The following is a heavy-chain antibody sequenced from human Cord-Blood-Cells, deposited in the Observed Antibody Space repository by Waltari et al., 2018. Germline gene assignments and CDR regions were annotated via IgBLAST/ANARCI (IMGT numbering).Heavy chain of an antibody. V-gene: IGHV1-18*01. J-gene: IGHJ5*02. Sequence: QVQLVQSGAEVKKPGASVKDSCKASGYTFTSYGNSWVRQAPGQGLEWMGWISAYNGNTNYAQKLQGRVTMTTDTSTSTAYMELRSLRSDDTAVYYCARSTEYYYGSGSFDPWGQGTLVTVSS. D-gene: IGHD3-10*01. CDR2: ISAYNGNT. CDR3: ARSTEYYYGSGSFDP. CDR1: GYTFTSYG.